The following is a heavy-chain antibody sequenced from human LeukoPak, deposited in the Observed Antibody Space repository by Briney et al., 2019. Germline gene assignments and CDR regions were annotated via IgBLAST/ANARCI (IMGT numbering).Heavy chain of an antibody. CDR3: ARDYNWGWGP. J-gene: IGHJ5*02. Sequence: GGSLRLSCAASGFTFSQHWMSWVRQAPGKGLEWMANISPDGSAKFYVGSVKGRFSISRDNAKSSLYLQVNSLRAEDTAVYYCARDYNWGWGPWGQGTLVTVSS. V-gene: IGHV3-7*01. D-gene: IGHD3-16*01. CDR1: GFTFSQHW. CDR2: ISPDGSAK.